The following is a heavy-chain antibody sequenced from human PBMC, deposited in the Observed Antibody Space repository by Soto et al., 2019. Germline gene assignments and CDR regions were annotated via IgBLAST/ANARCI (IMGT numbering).Heavy chain of an antibody. CDR3: AILFLYCGGDCYSSGY. Sequence: QVQLVQSGAEVKKPGSSVKVSCKASGGTFSSYTISWVRQAPGQGLEWMGRIIPILGIANYAQKFQGRVKITXVKATXXAYMELSSLRSEDTAVYYCAILFLYCGGDCYSSGYWGQGTLVTVSS. CDR2: IIPILGIA. CDR1: GGTFSSYT. J-gene: IGHJ4*02. V-gene: IGHV1-69*02. D-gene: IGHD2-21*02.